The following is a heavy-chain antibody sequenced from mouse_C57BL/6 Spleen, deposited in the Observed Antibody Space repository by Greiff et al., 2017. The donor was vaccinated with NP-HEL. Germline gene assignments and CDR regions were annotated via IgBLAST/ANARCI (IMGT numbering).Heavy chain of an antibody. CDR2: IYPRDGST. Sequence: VQLQESGPELVKPGASVKLSCKASGYTFTSYDINWVKQRPGQGLEWIGWIYPRDGSTKYNEKFKGKATLTVDTSSSTAYMELHSLISEDSAVYFCARRDYGSSYGFAYWGQGTLVTVSA. CDR3: ARRDYGSSYGFAY. CDR1: GYTFTSYD. D-gene: IGHD1-1*01. V-gene: IGHV1-85*01. J-gene: IGHJ3*01.